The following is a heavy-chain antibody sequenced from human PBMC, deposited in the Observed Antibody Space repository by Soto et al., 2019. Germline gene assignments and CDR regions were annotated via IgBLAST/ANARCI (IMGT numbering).Heavy chain of an antibody. V-gene: IGHV3-30*18. CDR1: GFTFSSYG. CDR3: AKGYDYIWGSYRYSPPPDY. CDR2: ISYDGSNK. Sequence: GGSLRLSCAASGFTFSSYGMHWVRQAPGKGLEWVAVISYDGSNKYYADSVKGRFTISRDNSKNTLYLQMNSLRAEETAVYYCAKGYDYIWGSYRYSPPPDYWGQGTLVTVSS. J-gene: IGHJ4*02. D-gene: IGHD3-16*02.